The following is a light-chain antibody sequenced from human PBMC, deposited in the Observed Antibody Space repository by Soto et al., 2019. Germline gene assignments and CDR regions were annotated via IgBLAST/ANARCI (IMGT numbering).Light chain of an antibody. V-gene: IGKV3D-15*01. CDR1: QSVSSN. J-gene: IGKJ1*01. Sequence: EIMLIQTPPKISVSAKEGATLCCMASQSVSSNLAWYQQKPGQAPRLLIYGASTRATGIPARFSGSGSGTEFTLTISSLQSEDFAVYYCQQCNNWPWTFGQGTKVDIK. CDR2: GAS. CDR3: QQCNNWPWT.